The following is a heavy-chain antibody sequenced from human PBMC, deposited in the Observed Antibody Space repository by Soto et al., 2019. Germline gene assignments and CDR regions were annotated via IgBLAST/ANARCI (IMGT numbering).Heavy chain of an antibody. CDR1: GGSFSGYY. CDR3: AKAKIPGPFDS. J-gene: IGHJ4*02. V-gene: IGHV4-34*01. CDR2: INHSGST. Sequence: QVQLQQWGAGLLKPSETLSLTCAVYGGSFSGYYWTWIRQPPGTGLEWIGEINHSGSTNYNPSLKSRVTISVDTSKNQFSLKLTSVTAPATAVYSWAKAKIPGPFDSWAREPWSPSPQ. D-gene: IGHD2-21*01.